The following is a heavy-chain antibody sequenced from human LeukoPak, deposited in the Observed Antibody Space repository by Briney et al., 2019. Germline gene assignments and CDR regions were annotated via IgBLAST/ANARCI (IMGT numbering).Heavy chain of an antibody. J-gene: IGHJ4*02. CDR3: VXXXXAXXSNWNV. D-gene: IGHD1-1*01. CDR1: GYTFTDDY. V-gene: IGHV1-2*02. CDR2: INPDTGFT. Sequence: ASVKVSCKASGYTFTDDYMHWVRQAPGQGLEFMGWINPDTGFTNYAQKFQGRVTMTRDTSITTAYMEIKSLTSDDTAVYYCVXXXXAXXSNWNVWGPGTLVTVSS.